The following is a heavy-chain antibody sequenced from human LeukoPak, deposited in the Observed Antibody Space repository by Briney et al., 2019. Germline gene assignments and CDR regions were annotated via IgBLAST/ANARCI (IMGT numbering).Heavy chain of an antibody. D-gene: IGHD3-22*01. CDR3: ARDTYYYDSSGSLFDY. J-gene: IGHJ4*02. CDR2: INPSGGST. Sequence: ASVKVSCKASGYTFTSYYMHWVRQAPGQGLEWMGIINPSGGSTSYAQKFQGRVTMTRDTSTSTVYMELSSLRSEDTAVYYRARDTYYYDSSGSLFDYWGQGTLVTVSS. CDR1: GYTFTSYY. V-gene: IGHV1-46*01.